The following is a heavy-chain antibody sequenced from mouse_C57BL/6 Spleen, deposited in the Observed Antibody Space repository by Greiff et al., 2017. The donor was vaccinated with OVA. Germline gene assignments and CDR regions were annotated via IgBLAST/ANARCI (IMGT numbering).Heavy chain of an antibody. V-gene: IGHV14-4*01. CDR1: GFNIKDDY. CDR2: IDPENGDT. CDR3: TTNYGNYPLAY. D-gene: IGHD2-1*01. J-gene: IGHJ3*01. Sequence: VQLQQSGAELVRPGASVKLSCTASGFNIKDDYMHWVKQRPEQGLEWIGWIDPENGDTEYASKFQGKATITADTSSNTAYLQLSSLTSEDTAVYDCTTNYGNYPLAYWGQGTLVTVSA.